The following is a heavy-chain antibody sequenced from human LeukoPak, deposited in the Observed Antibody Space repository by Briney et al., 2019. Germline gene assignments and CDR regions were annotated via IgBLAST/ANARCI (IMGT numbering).Heavy chain of an antibody. CDR3: ARVYQSAEYYFDY. D-gene: IGHD2-2*01. Sequence: KSSETLSLTCTVSGGSIDSYYWSWIRQPPGKGLEWIGYIYYTGSTESHPSLKSRVTISLDTSKNQFSLKLTSVTAADTAVYYCARVYQSAEYYFDYWGQGNLVSVSS. V-gene: IGHV4-59*01. CDR1: GGSIDSYY. J-gene: IGHJ4*02. CDR2: IYYTGST.